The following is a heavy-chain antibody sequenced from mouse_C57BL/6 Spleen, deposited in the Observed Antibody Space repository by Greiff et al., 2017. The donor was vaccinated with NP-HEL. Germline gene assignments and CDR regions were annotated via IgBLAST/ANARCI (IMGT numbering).Heavy chain of an antibody. D-gene: IGHD2-4*01. Sequence: VQLQQSGGGLVKPGGSLKLSCAASGFTFSSYAMSWVRRTPEKRLEWVATISDGGSYTYYPDNVKGRFTISRDNAKNNLYLQKGHLKSEDTAMYYCARDQGYYDYDLYAMDYWGQGTSVTVSS. J-gene: IGHJ4*01. CDR1: GFTFSSYA. V-gene: IGHV5-4*01. CDR2: ISDGGSYT. CDR3: ARDQGYYDYDLYAMDY.